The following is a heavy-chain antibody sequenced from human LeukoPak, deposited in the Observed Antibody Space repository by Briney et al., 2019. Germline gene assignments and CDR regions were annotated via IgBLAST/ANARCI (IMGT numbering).Heavy chain of an antibody. CDR2: INNVGTNT. Sequence: PGGSLRLSCAASGFTFSTYAMGWVRQAPGKGLEWVSGINNVGTNTYYADSVKGRFTISRDNSKNTVYLQLNSLRAEDTALYFCAKLPDHDVLTGYYKWYFDYWGQGTLVTVS. CDR3: AKLPDHDVLTGYYKWYFDY. D-gene: IGHD3-9*01. V-gene: IGHV3-23*01. J-gene: IGHJ4*02. CDR1: GFTFSTYA.